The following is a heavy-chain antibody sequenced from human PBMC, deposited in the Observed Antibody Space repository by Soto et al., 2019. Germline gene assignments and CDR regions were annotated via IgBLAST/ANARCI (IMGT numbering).Heavy chain of an antibody. CDR3: AKEEYSSSWYDGYYYYGMDV. V-gene: IGHV3-23*01. CDR2: ISGSGGST. D-gene: IGHD6-13*01. Sequence: GGSLRLSCAASGFTFSSYAMSWVHQAPGKGLEWVSAISGSGGSTYYADSVKGRFTISRDNSKNTLYLQMNSLRAEDTAVYYCAKEEYSSSWYDGYYYYGMDVWGQGTTVTVSS. J-gene: IGHJ6*02. CDR1: GFTFSSYA.